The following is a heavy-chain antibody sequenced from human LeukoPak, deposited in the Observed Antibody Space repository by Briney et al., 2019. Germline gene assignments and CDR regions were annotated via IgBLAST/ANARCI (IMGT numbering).Heavy chain of an antibody. D-gene: IGHD6-13*01. J-gene: IGHJ4*02. V-gene: IGHV3-33*01. Sequence: PGRSLRLSCAASGFTFSSYGMHWVRQAPGKGLEWVAVIWYDGSNKYYADSVKGRFTNSRDNSKNTLYLQMNSLRAEDTAVYYCARDTGIAAAGTADYWGQGTLVTVPS. CDR2: IWYDGSNK. CDR1: GFTFSSYG. CDR3: ARDTGIAAAGTADY.